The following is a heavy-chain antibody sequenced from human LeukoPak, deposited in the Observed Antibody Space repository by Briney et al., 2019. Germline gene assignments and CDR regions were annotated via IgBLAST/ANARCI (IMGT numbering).Heavy chain of an antibody. Sequence: GASVKVSCKVSRYTLTELSMHWVRQAPGKGLEWMGGFYPEDGETIYAQKFQGRVTMTEDTSTDTAYMELSSLRSEDTAVYYCATLLHVQIVPQYWFDPWGQGTLVTVSS. D-gene: IGHD2-2*01. CDR2: FYPEDGET. CDR1: RYTLTELS. V-gene: IGHV1-24*01. CDR3: ATLLHVQIVPQYWFDP. J-gene: IGHJ5*02.